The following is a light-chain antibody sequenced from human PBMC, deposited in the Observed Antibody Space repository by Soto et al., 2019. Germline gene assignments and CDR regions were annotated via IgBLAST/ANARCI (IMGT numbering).Light chain of an antibody. Sequence: DIQMTQSPSSLSASIGDRVTITCQASQDISTYLNWYQQKSGKAPKFLIYDASNLATGVPSRFSGSGSGTDFTFTISSLQPEDVGTYYCQRYGSLPPTFCGGTKV. V-gene: IGKV1-33*01. CDR1: QDISTY. J-gene: IGKJ4*01. CDR2: DAS. CDR3: QRYGSLPPT.